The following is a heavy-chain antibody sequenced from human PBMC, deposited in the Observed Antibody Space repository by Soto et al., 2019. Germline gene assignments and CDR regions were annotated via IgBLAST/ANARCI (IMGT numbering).Heavy chain of an antibody. CDR3: AKAEYNWNYAFDY. CDR2: ISGSGGST. J-gene: IGHJ4*02. Sequence: LSCAASGFTFSSYAMSWVRQAPGKGLEWVSAISGSGGSTYYADSVKGRFTISRDNSKNTLYLQMNSLRAEDTAVYYCAKAEYNWNYAFDYWGQGTLVTVSS. CDR1: GFTFSSYA. D-gene: IGHD1-7*01. V-gene: IGHV3-23*01.